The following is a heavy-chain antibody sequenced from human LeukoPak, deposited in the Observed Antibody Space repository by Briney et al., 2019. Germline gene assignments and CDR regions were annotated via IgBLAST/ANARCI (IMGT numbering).Heavy chain of an antibody. Sequence: HAGGSLRLSCAASGFTFSSYWMHWVRQAPGKGLVWVSRIDNDGSDTTYADSMKGRFTISRDNAKNTLFLQMNSLRDEDTAVYYCARGGFSHGFDIWGQGTRVTVSS. CDR3: ARGGFSHGFDI. J-gene: IGHJ3*02. CDR2: IDNDGSDT. V-gene: IGHV3-74*01. CDR1: GFTFSSYW.